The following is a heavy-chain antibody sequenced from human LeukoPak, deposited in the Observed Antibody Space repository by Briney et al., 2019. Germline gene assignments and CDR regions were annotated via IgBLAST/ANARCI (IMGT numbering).Heavy chain of an antibody. CDR1: GGSIRSEY. CDR2: DYYSGST. V-gene: IGHV4-59*08. CDR3: ARLGGGDDYVWGSHYYYYGMDV. D-gene: IGHD3-16*01. Sequence: SETLSLTCTVSGGSIRSEYWSWIRQPPGKGLEWVGYDYYSGSTNHTPSLKSRLTTSVDRSKNQFSLKLSSVAAADTAVYYCARLGGGDDYVWGSHYYYYGMDVWGQGTTVTVSS. J-gene: IGHJ6*02.